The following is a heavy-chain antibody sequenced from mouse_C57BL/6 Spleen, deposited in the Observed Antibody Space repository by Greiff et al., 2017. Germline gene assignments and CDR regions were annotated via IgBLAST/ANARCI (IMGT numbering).Heavy chain of an antibody. CDR3: ARIATRGSSYAMDY. V-gene: IGHV8-8*01. J-gene: IGHJ4*01. CDR1: GFSLSTLGMG. CDR2: TWWDDDK. D-gene: IGHD1-1*01. Sequence: QVTLKVCGPGILQHSQTLSLTCSFSGFSLSTLGMGVGWFRQPSGKGLEWLAHTWWDDDKYSNPALKSRLTISNDTSKNQVFLKLANVDTADTATYYCARIATRGSSYAMDYWGQGTSVTVSS.